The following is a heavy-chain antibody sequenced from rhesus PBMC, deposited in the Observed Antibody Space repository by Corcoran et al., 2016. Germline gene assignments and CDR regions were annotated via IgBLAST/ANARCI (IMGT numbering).Heavy chain of an antibody. D-gene: IGHD3-28*01. CDR3: AKLRRSGGYFTGGLDS. CDR2: IGGSSGST. V-gene: IGHV4-165*02. J-gene: IGHJ6*01. Sequence: QVQLQESGPGLVKPSETLSLTCAVSGGSISGDYGYWLRLPPGKGLEWSGYIGGSSGSTYYNPSLKSRVTISTDTSKNHFSLKLSSVTAADTAVYYCAKLRRSGGYFTGGLDSWGQGLVVTVSS. CDR1: GGSISGDY.